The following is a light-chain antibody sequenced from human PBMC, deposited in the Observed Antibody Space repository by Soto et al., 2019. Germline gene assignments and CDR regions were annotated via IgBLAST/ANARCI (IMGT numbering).Light chain of an antibody. V-gene: IGLV2-14*01. J-gene: IGLJ1*01. CDR2: EVS. CDR1: SSDVGGYNY. Sequence: QSALTQPASVSGSPGQSITISCTGTSSDVGGYNYVSWYQHHPGKAPKLMIYEVSYRPSGVSNRFSGSKSGNTASLTISGLQAEDEADYYCNSYTGSTSYVFGTGTQLTVL. CDR3: NSYTGSTSYV.